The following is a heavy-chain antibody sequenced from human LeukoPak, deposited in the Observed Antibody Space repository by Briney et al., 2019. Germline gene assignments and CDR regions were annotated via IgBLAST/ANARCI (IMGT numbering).Heavy chain of an antibody. V-gene: IGHV3-11*06. Sequence: GGSLRLSCVASGFTFSDYYMSWIRQAPGKGLEWVSYISSSSDYTNYADSVRGRFAISRDNAKNSLYLQMNSLRAEDTAVYYCARPPYSSSWDPGWFDPWGQGTLITVSS. J-gene: IGHJ5*02. CDR3: ARPPYSSSWDPGWFDP. CDR1: GFTFSDYY. CDR2: ISSSSDYT. D-gene: IGHD6-13*01.